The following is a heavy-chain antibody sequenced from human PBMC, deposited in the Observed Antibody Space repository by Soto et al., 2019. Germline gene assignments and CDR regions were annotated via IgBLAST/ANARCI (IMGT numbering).Heavy chain of an antibody. Sequence: GSLRLSCAASGFTFSSYALEWVRQAPGKGLEWVAVISYDGSTKFYADSVKGRFTISRDNSKNTLYLQMNSLRAEDTAVYYCARDQSSTVITSTLCDPWGQGTLVTVSS. J-gene: IGHJ5*02. V-gene: IGHV3-30-3*01. CDR2: ISYDGSTK. CDR1: GFTFSSYA. D-gene: IGHD4-17*01. CDR3: ARDQSSTVITSTLCDP.